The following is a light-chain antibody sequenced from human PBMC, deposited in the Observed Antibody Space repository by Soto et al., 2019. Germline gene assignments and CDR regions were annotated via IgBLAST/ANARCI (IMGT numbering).Light chain of an antibody. CDR2: KAS. J-gene: IGKJ1*01. CDR1: QDVGGR. CDR3: LQVNTSPRT. V-gene: IGKV1-12*01. Sequence: DIQMTQSPSFVSASVGDRVTITCRASQDVGGRLAWYQQKLGKAPQRLIQKASILQSGVPSRFSGSGSGTDFILTISSLQPEECATYECLQVNTSPRTVGQGTKVEV.